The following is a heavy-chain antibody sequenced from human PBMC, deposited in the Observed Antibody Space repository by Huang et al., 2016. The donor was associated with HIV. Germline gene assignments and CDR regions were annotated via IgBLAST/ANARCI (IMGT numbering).Heavy chain of an antibody. V-gene: IGHV3-74*01. CDR1: GFSISSYW. J-gene: IGHJ4*02. D-gene: IGHD3-22*01. CDR2: INSECSST. Sequence: EVQLVESGGGLVQPGGSLRLSCAASGFSISSYWMHWVRQAPGKGLVLVARINSECSSTSYADSVKGRLTISRDNAKNTLYLQMNSLRAEDTAVYYCARDPRIQSWLNFFDYWGQGTLVSVSS. CDR3: ARDPRIQSWLNFFDY.